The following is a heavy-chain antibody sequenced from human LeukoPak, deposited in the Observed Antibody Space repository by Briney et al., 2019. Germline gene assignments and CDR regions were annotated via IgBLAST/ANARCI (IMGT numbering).Heavy chain of an antibody. V-gene: IGHV3-33*06. CDR1: GFTFSSYG. CDR2: IWYDGSNK. CDR3: AKDAGYSYAKGLDY. D-gene: IGHD5-18*01. J-gene: IGHJ4*02. Sequence: GGSLRLSCAASGFTFSSYGMHWVRQAPGKGLEWVAVIWYDGSNKYYADSVKGRFTISRDNSKNTLYLQMNSLRAEDTAVYYCAKDAGYSYAKGLDYWGQRTLVTVSS.